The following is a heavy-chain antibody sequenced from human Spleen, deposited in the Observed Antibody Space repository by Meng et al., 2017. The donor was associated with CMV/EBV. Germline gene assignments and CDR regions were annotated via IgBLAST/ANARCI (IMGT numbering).Heavy chain of an antibody. J-gene: IGHJ6*02. CDR1: GYTFTNYG. CDR3: ARKRNFGVVSYYYYSMDV. Sequence: ASVKVSCKASGYTFTNYGVSWVRQAPGQGLEWMGWISAYSGNTNYAQKLQGRVTMTTDTSTSTAYMELSSLRSEDTAVYYCARKRNFGVVSYYYYSMDVWGQGTTVTVSS. V-gene: IGHV1-18*01. D-gene: IGHD3-3*01. CDR2: ISAYSGNT.